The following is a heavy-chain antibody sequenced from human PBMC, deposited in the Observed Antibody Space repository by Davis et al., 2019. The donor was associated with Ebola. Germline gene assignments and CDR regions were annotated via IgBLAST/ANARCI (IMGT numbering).Heavy chain of an antibody. CDR2: ISYDGSNK. J-gene: IGHJ2*01. Sequence: GESLKISCAASGFTFTSYAMDWVRQAPGKGLEWVAVISYDGSNKYYADSVKGRFTISRDNSKNTLYLQMNSLRAEDTAVYYCARDLHPSGDYFLRYFDLWGRGTLVTVSS. V-gene: IGHV3-30-3*01. D-gene: IGHD4-17*01. CDR3: ARDLHPSGDYFLRYFDL. CDR1: GFTFTSYA.